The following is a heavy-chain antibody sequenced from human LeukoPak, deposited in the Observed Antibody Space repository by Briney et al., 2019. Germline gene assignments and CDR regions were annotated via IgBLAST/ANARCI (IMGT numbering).Heavy chain of an antibody. CDR2: INQDGSEI. CDR3: ARDQGSMIVVRTTKWFFDL. D-gene: IGHD3-22*01. CDR1: GFTFSNYW. V-gene: IGHV3-7*01. J-gene: IGHJ2*01. Sequence: PGGFLRLSCAASGFTFSNYWMSWVRQAPGKGLEWLANINQDGSEIYYVDSVKGRFTISRDNGKNSLYLQINGLRADDMGVYYCARDQGSMIVVRTTKWFFDLWGRGTLVSVSS.